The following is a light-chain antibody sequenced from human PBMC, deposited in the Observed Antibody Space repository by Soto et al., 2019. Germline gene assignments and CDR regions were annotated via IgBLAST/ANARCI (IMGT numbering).Light chain of an antibody. CDR1: QSVSSSS. CDR3: QQYGSSPSIT. CDR2: GAS. V-gene: IGKV3-20*01. J-gene: IGKJ5*01. Sequence: EIVLTQSPCTLSLSPGERDTLSCRASQSVSSSSLAWYQQKPGQAPRLLIYGASSRATDIPDRFSGSGSGTDFTLTISTLEPEDFAVYYCQQYGSSPSITFGQGTRLEIK.